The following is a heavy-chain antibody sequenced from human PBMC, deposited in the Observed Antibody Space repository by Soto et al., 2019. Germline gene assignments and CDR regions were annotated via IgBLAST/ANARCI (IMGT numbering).Heavy chain of an antibody. V-gene: IGHV3-23*01. CDR2: ISGSGGST. Sequence: PGGSLRLSCAASGFTFSSYAMSWVRQAPGKGLEWVSAISGSGGSTYYADSAKGRFTISRDNSKNTLYLQMNSLKVEDTAVYYCATGEAFYYDTSRYWGQGTLVTVSS. D-gene: IGHD3-22*01. J-gene: IGHJ4*02. CDR3: ATGEAFYYDTSRY. CDR1: GFTFSSYA.